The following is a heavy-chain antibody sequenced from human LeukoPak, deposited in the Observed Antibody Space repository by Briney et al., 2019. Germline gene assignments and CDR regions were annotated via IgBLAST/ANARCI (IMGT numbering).Heavy chain of an antibody. CDR2: MNPNSGNT. Sequence: ASVKVSCKASGYTFTSYDINWVRQATGQGLEWMGWMNPNSGNTGYAQKFQGRVTMTRNTSISTAYMELSSLKSEDTAVYYCATDCCSSPTCYLRFDPWGQGTLVTVSS. D-gene: IGHD2-2*01. CDR3: ATDCCSSPTCYLRFDP. V-gene: IGHV1-8*01. CDR1: GYTFTSYD. J-gene: IGHJ5*02.